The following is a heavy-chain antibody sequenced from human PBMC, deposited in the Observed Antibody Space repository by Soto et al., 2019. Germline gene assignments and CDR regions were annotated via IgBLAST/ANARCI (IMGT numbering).Heavy chain of an antibody. Sequence: GGSLRLSCAASGFTFSSYAMSWVRQAPGKGLEWVSAISGSGGSTYYADSVKGRFTISRDNSKNTLYLQMNILRAEDTDVYYCAKAGWTETIFGVVIISSPQPPLYYYYMDVWGKGTTVTVSS. CDR2: ISGSGGST. CDR1: GFTFSSYA. J-gene: IGHJ6*03. D-gene: IGHD3-3*01. V-gene: IGHV3-23*01. CDR3: AKAGWTETIFGVVIISSPQPPLYYYYMDV.